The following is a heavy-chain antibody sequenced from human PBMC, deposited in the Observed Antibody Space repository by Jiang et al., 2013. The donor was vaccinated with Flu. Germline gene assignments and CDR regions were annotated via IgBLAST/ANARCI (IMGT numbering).Heavy chain of an antibody. V-gene: IGHV4-59*01. CDR1: GGSIRNYY. Sequence: GLVKPSETLSLTCLVSGGSIRNYYWSWIRQSPGKALDWIGYIHPSGSTSYNPSLRSRVTFSLDTSKSQFSLRLTSVTAADTAVYYCARVSDTVTSRYYYGLDVWGQGTTVTVSS. CDR3: ARVSDTVTSRYYYGLDV. J-gene: IGHJ6*02. D-gene: IGHD4-17*01. CDR2: IHPSGST.